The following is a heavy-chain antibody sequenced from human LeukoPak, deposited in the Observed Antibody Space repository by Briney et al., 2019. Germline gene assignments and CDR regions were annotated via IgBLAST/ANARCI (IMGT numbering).Heavy chain of an antibody. CDR1: GFTFSKYW. V-gene: IGHV3-74*01. CDR2: ISPDDMST. D-gene: IGHD2-21*02. Sequence: GGSLRLSCAASGFTFSKYWLHWVRQAPGKGRVWVSRISPDDMSTSYADSVKGRFTISRDNAKKTLFLQMNSLRGEDTAVYYCLTIVETTIEDFDIWGQGTMVTVSS. CDR3: LTIVETTIEDFDI. J-gene: IGHJ3*02.